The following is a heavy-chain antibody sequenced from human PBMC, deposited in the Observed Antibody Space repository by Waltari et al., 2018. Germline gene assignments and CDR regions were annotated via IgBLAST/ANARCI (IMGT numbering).Heavy chain of an antibody. D-gene: IGHD3-10*01. V-gene: IGHV4-31*03. J-gene: IGHJ6*02. Sequence: QVQLQESGPGLVKPSQTLSLTCTVSGGSISSGGYYWSWIRQHPGKGLEWIGYIYYSGSTYYNPSLKSRVTISVDTSKNQFSLKLSSVTAADTAVYYCARDRNSGEYPYGMDVWGQGTTVTVSS. CDR3: ARDRNSGEYPYGMDV. CDR2: IYYSGST. CDR1: GGSISSGGYY.